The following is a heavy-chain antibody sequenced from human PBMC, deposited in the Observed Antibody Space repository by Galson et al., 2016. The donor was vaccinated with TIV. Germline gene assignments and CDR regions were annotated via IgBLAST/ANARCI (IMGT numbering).Heavy chain of an antibody. CDR3: ARSGDYGDY. CDR2: MNPNSGNT. CDR1: GYSFSTYD. J-gene: IGHJ4*02. V-gene: IGHV1-8*01. Sequence: SVKVSCKASGYSFSTYDINWVRQAPGQGLEWMGWMNPNSGNTGYSQKFRGRVTMTRNTSERTAYMELSSLTSEDTAVYYCARSGDYGDYWGQGTLFTVSS. D-gene: IGHD4-17*01.